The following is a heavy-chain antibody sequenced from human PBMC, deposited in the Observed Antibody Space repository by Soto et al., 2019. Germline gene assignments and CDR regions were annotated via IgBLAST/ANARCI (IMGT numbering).Heavy chain of an antibody. V-gene: IGHV4-4*07. CDR1: GGSVSSYY. J-gene: IGHJ4*02. CDR2: IYTGGST. CDR3: ARASVGPPGGGSWTMPFDS. D-gene: IGHD2-15*01. Sequence: QVQLQESGPGLVKPSETLSLTCTVSGGSVSSYYWSWIRQPAGKGLEWIGRIYTGGSTNYNPSLKSRVTMSVDTPKNQFSLRLTSVTAADTAVYYCARASVGPPGGGSWTMPFDSWGQGTLVTVSS.